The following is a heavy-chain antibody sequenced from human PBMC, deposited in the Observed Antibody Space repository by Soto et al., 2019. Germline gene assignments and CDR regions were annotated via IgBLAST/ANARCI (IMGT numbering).Heavy chain of an antibody. J-gene: IGHJ5*02. CDR1: GFPFRDSD. CDR2: IXXXGXTX. V-gene: IGHV3-11*01. D-gene: IGHD6-6*01. Sequence: GRSPRLCCAAAGFPFRDSDMSWIRQAPGKRLEEXATIXXXGXTXXXAXXXXGRFTISRDNAQTSLYLEMNNLRAEDTAVYYCARGQQLVANWLDPWGQGILVTVSS. CDR3: ARGQQLVANWLDP.